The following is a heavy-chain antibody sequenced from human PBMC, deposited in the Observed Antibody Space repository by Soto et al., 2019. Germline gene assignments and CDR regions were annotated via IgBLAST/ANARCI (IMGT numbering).Heavy chain of an antibody. CDR3: ARVLGGMPPVPFDV. Sequence: GVSLILSCASSGVSLSDHYIDWVRQAPGKGLEWISSISGSGFKKYYADSVKGRFTISRDNSKSTLYLQMNSLRTEDTAVYYWARVLGGMPPVPFDVCGPGAMVTVYS. D-gene: IGHD2-2*01. V-gene: IGHV3-23*01. CDR2: ISGSGFKK. J-gene: IGHJ4*02. CDR1: GVSLSDHY.